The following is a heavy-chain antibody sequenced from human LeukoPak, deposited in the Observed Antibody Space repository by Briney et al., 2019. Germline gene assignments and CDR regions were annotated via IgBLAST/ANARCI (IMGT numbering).Heavy chain of an antibody. CDR3: ARGGVTYYYDSSGYYYFDY. V-gene: IGHV4-59*01. CDR1: GGSISSYY. Sequence: SETLSLTCTVSGGSISSYYWSWIRQPPGKGLEWIGYIYYSVSTKYNPSLKSRVTISVDTSKNQFSLKLSSVTAADTAVYYCARGGVTYYYDSSGYYYFDYWGQGTLVTVSS. D-gene: IGHD3-22*01. CDR2: IYYSVST. J-gene: IGHJ4*02.